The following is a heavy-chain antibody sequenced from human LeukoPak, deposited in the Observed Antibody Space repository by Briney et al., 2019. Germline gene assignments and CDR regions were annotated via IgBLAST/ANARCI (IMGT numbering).Heavy chain of an antibody. CDR1: GYSISSGYY. CDR2: ISYSGTT. CDR3: AANSADYNTLGSSYKV. D-gene: IGHD3-10*01. J-gene: IGHJ4*02. Sequence: RTSETLSLTCTVSGYSISSGYYWGWIRQPPGKGLEWIGSISYSGTTYYNPSLKSRLTISVDTSKNQFSLKLNSVTAADTAVYYCAANSADYNTLGSSYKVWGQGTLVTVSS. V-gene: IGHV4-38-2*02.